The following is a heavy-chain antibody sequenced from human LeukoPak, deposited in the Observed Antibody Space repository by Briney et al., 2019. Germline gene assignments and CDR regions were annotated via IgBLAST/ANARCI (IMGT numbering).Heavy chain of an antibody. CDR3: ARDRGVGATDFDY. V-gene: IGHV1-2*06. D-gene: IGHD1-26*01. CDR2: INPNSGGT. J-gene: IGHJ4*02. Sequence: GASVKVSCKASGDTFTGYYMHWVRRAPGQGLEWMGRINPNSGGTNYAQKFQGRVTMTRDTSISTAYMELSRLRSDDTAVYYCARDRGVGATDFDYWGQGTLVTVSS. CDR1: GDTFTGYY.